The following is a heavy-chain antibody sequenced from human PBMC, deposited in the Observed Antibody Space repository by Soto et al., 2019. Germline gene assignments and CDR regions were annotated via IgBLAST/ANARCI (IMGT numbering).Heavy chain of an antibody. D-gene: IGHD3-10*01. J-gene: IGHJ4*02. V-gene: IGHV3-7*05. CDR3: ATSMGRGGNDY. CDR1: GFTFSDYW. Sequence: EVQLVESGGGLVQPGGSLRLSCAASGFTFSDYWISWVRQAPGKGLECVANIKRDGSEKYYVDPVQGRFTISRDNAKNSLYLQRNSLRAEDTAVYYCATSMGRGGNDYWGQGTLVTVSS. CDR2: IKRDGSEK.